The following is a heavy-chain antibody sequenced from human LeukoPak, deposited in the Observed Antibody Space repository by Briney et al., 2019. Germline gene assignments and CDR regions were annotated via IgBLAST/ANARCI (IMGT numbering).Heavy chain of an antibody. CDR2: MNPNSGDT. J-gene: IGHJ4*02. CDR3: ARGDYGSGSYLPDY. D-gene: IGHD3-10*01. V-gene: IGHV1-8*01. CDR1: GYTFTSYD. Sequence: ASVKVSCKASGYTFTSYDINWVRQATGQGLEWMGWMNPNSGDTGYAQKFQGRVTMTRNTSISTAYMELSSLRSEDTAVYYCARGDYGSGSYLPDYWGQGTLVTVSS.